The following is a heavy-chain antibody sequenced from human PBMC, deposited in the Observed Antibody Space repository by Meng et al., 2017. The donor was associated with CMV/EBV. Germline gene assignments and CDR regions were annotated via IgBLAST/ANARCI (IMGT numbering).Heavy chain of an antibody. J-gene: IGHJ4*02. D-gene: IGHD1-26*01. V-gene: IGHV3-30*04. CDR3: ARGSAYSGSCVDY. CDR2: ISYDGSNK. Sequence: GESLKISWAASGFTFSSYAMHWVRQAPGKGLEWVAVISYDGSNKYYADSVKGRFTISRDNSKNTLYLQMNSLRAEDTAVYYCARGSAYSGSCVDYWGQGTLVTVSS. CDR1: GFTFSSYA.